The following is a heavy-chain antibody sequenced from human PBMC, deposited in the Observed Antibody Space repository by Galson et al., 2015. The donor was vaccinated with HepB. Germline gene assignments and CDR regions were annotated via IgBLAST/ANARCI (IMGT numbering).Heavy chain of an antibody. V-gene: IGHV1-69*06. CDR3: ARTPRDDSYDSSGYYRPLDY. Sequence: SVKVSCKASGGTFSTYGITWVRQAPGQGLEWMGGIIPIFGTANYAQKFQGRVRITADKSTSTAYMELSSLKSEDTAVYYCARTPRDDSYDSSGYYRPLDYWGQGTLVTVSS. CDR2: IIPIFGTA. D-gene: IGHD3-22*01. CDR1: GGTFSTYG. J-gene: IGHJ4*02.